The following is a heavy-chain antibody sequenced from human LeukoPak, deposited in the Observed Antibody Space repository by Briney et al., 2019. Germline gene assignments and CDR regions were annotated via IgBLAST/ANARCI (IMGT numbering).Heavy chain of an antibody. CDR1: GYRFTDYW. V-gene: IGHV5-51*01. CDR3: ARHRYSGSDTQGFDY. Sequence: GESLKISCKGSGYRFTDYWIAWVRQMPGKGLEWMGIVCPSNSETRYSPSFQGQVTISADKSISTGYLQWSSLKASDTAMYFCARHRYSGSDTQGFDYWGQGTLVTVSS. J-gene: IGHJ4*02. D-gene: IGHD5-12*01. CDR2: VCPSNSET.